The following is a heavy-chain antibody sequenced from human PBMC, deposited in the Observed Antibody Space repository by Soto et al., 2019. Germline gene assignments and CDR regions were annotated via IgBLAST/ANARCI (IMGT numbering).Heavy chain of an antibody. J-gene: IGHJ4*02. V-gene: IGHV4-31*03. Sequence: QVQLQESGPGLVKPSQTLSLTCTVSGGSISSGGYYWSWIRQHPGKCLEWIGYIYYSGSTYYNPSLKSRVTISVDTSKNQCSLKLISVTAADTAVYYCERGIGSWYINYWGQGTLVTVSS. CDR2: IYYSGST. CDR3: ERGIGSWYINY. CDR1: GGSISSGGYY. D-gene: IGHD6-13*01.